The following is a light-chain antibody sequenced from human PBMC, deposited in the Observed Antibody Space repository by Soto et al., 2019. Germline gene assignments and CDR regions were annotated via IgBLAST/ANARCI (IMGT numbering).Light chain of an antibody. CDR1: QSVTNS. V-gene: IGKV3-15*01. J-gene: IGKJ1*01. CDR2: GAS. CDR3: QQYNSWPRT. Sequence: EIVMTQSPATLSVSPGERATLSCRASQSVTNSLAWYQQKPGQAPRLLIYGASIRFSGVPARFSGSGSGTEFTLTISSLQSEDLAVYYCQQYNSWPRTFGQGTKVEIK.